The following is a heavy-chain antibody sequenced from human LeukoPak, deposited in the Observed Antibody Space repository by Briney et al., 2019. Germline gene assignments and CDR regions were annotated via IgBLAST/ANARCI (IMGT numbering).Heavy chain of an antibody. CDR3: ARDQSSWYLGY. J-gene: IGHJ4*02. V-gene: IGHV3-66*01. CDR2: IYNGGGT. Sequence: GGSLRLSCAASGFTVSRGYMSWVRQAPGKGLEWVSIIYNGGGTYYADSVKDRFTISRDNSNNTLYLQMNSLRAEDTAVYYCARDQSSWYLGYWGQGTLVTVSS. CDR1: GFTVSRGY. D-gene: IGHD6-13*01.